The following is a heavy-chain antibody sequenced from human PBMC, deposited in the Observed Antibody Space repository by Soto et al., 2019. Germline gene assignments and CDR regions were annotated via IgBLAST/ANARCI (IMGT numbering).Heavy chain of an antibody. D-gene: IGHD3-22*01. CDR1: GGSISSSSYY. Sequence: PSETLSLTCTVSGGSISSSSYYWGWIRQPPGKGLEWIGSIYYSGSTYYNPSLKSRVTISVDTSKNQFSLKLSSVTAADTAVYYCARGYYYDSSGYYAGYPYFDYWGQGTLVTVSS. J-gene: IGHJ4*02. CDR2: IYYSGST. V-gene: IGHV4-39*01. CDR3: ARGYYYDSSGYYAGYPYFDY.